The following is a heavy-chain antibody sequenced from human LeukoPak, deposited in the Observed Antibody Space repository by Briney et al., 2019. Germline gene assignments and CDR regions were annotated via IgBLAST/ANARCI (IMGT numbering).Heavy chain of an antibody. D-gene: IGHD6-13*01. V-gene: IGHV4-61*01. CDR3: ARERAAAGTTYYYYYMDV. Sequence: SETLSLTCTVSGGSISRDTYHWGWIRQPPGKGLEWIGYIYYSGSTSYNPSLKSRVTISVDTSKNQFSLKLTSVTAADTAVYYCARERAAAGTTYYYYYMDVWGKGTTVTVSS. J-gene: IGHJ6*03. CDR2: IYYSGST. CDR1: GGSISRDTYH.